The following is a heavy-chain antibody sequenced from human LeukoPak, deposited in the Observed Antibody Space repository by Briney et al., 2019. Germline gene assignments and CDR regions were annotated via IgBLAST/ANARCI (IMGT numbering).Heavy chain of an antibody. CDR1: GGTISSSSYY. CDR3: ARHVRFLEWLSSYYFDY. D-gene: IGHD3-3*01. V-gene: IGHV4-39*01. CDR2: IYYSGTT. Sequence: SETLSLTCTVAGGTISSSSYYWDRIRQPPGNGLEWFGSIYYSGTTYYNPSLKSRVTISVDTSKSQFSLRLTSVTAADTAVYSCARHVRFLEWLSSYYFDYWGQGTLVTVSS. J-gene: IGHJ4*02.